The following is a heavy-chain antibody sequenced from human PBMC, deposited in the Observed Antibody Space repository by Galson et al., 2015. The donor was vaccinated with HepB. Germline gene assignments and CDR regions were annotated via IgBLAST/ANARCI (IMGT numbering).Heavy chain of an antibody. CDR1: GFTFSNAW. CDR2: IKSKTDGGTT. D-gene: IGHD1-1*01. V-gene: IGHV3-15*01. J-gene: IGHJ4*02. CDR3: ARGFPARTTGTAFDY. Sequence: SLRLSCAASGFTFSNAWMSWVRQAPGKGLEWVGRIKSKTDGGTTDYAAPVKGRFTISRDDSKNTLYLQMNSLKTEDTAVYYCARGFPARTTGTAFDYWGQGTLVTVSS.